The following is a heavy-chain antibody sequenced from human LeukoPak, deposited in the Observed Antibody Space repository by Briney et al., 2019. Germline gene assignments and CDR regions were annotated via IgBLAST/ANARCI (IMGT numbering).Heavy chain of an antibody. V-gene: IGHV4-38-2*02. J-gene: IGHJ3*02. CDR3: ARVASSVRDDAFDI. CDR1: VYVVSRGYY. Sequence: KPSETLSLTCTVSVYVVSRGYYWDWIRQPPGKGLEWIASIYHSGTTYYNPSLKSRVTISLDTSRNQLSLRLTSVTAADTAVYYCARVASSVRDDAFDIWGQGTMVTVSS. D-gene: IGHD6-19*01. CDR2: IYHSGTT.